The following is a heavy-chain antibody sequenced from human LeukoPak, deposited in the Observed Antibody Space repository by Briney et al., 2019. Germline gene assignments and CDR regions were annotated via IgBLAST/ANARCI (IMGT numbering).Heavy chain of an antibody. V-gene: IGHV3-7*01. J-gene: IGHJ4*02. D-gene: IGHD5-12*01. Sequence: ARSLRVSCATSGVTFRSYGMNWVRQAPGKGLEWVATINQRGSEKYYVDSVKGRFTISRDNAENSLYLQMNSLRAEDTAVYYCVRDGGTSGYDLLDYWGQGTLVTVSS. CDR2: INQRGSEK. CDR3: VRDGGTSGYDLLDY. CDR1: GVTFRSYG.